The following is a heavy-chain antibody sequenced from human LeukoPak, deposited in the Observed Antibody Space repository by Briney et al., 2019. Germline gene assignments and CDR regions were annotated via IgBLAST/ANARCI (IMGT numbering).Heavy chain of an antibody. CDR2: ISSDGSHE. Sequence: GGSLRLSCAASGFTFSSYGMHWVRRAPGKGLEWVAVISSDGSHENYADSVKGRFTVSRDNSKNTLYLQMDSLRPEDTAVYYCAKDDYSGYYYTDYWGQGTLVTVSS. CDR3: AKDDYSGYYYTDY. D-gene: IGHD3-22*01. CDR1: GFTFSSYG. J-gene: IGHJ4*02. V-gene: IGHV3-30*18.